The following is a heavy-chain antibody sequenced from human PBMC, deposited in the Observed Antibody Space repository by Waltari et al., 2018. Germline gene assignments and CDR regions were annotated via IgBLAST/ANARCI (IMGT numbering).Heavy chain of an antibody. CDR2: IEANKDGGAT. V-gene: IGHV3-15*04. D-gene: IGHD3-10*01. CDR1: GLRFSNGW. J-gene: IGHJ4*02. CDR3: ATSNHDGSGISFDY. Sequence: EVQLVESGGGLAKPGGSLRLSCVASGLRFSNGWMSGVRQAPGKGLEWVGRIEANKDGGATNYAAPVKGRFIISRDDSKNTLYLQLTGLTSEDTAVYFCATSNHDGSGISFDYWGQGTLVAVSS.